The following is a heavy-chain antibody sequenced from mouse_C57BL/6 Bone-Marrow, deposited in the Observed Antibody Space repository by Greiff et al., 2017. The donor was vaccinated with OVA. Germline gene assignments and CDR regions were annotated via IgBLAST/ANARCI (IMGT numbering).Heavy chain of an antibody. CDR2: ISDGGSYT. J-gene: IGHJ3*01. D-gene: IGHD2-4*01. CDR1: GFTFSSYA. Sequence: EVMLVESGGGLVKPGGSLKLSCAASGFTFSSYAMSWVRQTPEKRLEWVATISDGGSYTYYPDNVKGRFTISRDNAKNNLYLQMSHLKSEDTAMYHCARDQDYPFAYWGQGTLVTVSA. CDR3: ARDQDYPFAY. V-gene: IGHV5-4*01.